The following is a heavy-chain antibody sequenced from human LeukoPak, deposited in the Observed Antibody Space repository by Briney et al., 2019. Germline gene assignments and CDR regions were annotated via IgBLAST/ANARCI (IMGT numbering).Heavy chain of an antibody. Sequence: SETLSLTCAVSGRSFSAYYWSWIRQPPGKGLDWIAYIHSNGNTGYNPSLKSRLTISVDTSKNHFSLKVTSMTTADTGVYYCARSLPGAIGAADFWGQGTLVTVSS. CDR3: ARSLPGAIGAADF. V-gene: IGHV4-59*01. D-gene: IGHD6-13*01. J-gene: IGHJ4*02. CDR1: GRSFSAYY. CDR2: IHSNGNT.